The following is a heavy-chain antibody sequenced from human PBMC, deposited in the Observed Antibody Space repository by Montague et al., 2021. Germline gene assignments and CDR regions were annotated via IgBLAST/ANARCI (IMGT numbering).Heavy chain of an antibody. J-gene: IGHJ4*02. CDR2: IYYSGST. CDR1: GGSISSSSYY. V-gene: IGHV4-39*01. CDR3: ASSPRGRWLQSYFDY. D-gene: IGHD5-24*01. Sequence: SETLSLTCTVSGGSISSSSYYWGWIRQPPGKGLEWIGIIYYSGSTYYNPSLKSPVTISVDTSQNQFSLKLSSVTAADTAVYYCASSPRGRWLQSYFDYWGQGTLVTVSS.